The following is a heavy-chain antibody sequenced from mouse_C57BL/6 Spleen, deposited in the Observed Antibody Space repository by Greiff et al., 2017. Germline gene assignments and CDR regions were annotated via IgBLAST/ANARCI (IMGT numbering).Heavy chain of an antibody. J-gene: IGHJ2*01. CDR3: ARFLTVYFDY. V-gene: IGHV1-9*01. CDR1: GYTFTGYW. CDR2: ILPGSGST. Sequence: VQLQQSGAELMKPGASVKLSCKATGYTFTGYWIEWVKQRPGHGLEWIGEILPGSGSTYYNEKFKGKATFTADTSSNTAYMQLSSLTTEDSAIYYCARFLTVYFDYWGQGTTLTVSS. D-gene: IGHD1-1*01.